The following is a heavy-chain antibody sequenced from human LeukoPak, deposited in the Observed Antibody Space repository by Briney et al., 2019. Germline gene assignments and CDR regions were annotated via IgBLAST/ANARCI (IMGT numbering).Heavy chain of an antibody. J-gene: IGHJ2*01. V-gene: IGHV4-59*08. D-gene: IGHD4-23*01. CDR1: GGSISSYY. Sequence: SETLSLTCTVSGGSISSYYWSCIRQPPGKGLEWIGYIYYSGSTNYNPSLKSRVTISVHTSKNQFSLKLSSVTAADTAVYYCARTVVYWYFDLWGRGTLVTVSS. CDR3: ARTVVYWYFDL. CDR2: IYYSGST.